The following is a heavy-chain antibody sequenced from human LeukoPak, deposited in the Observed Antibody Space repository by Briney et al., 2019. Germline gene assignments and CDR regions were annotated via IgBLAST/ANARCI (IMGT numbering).Heavy chain of an antibody. Sequence: GGSLRLPCAASGFSFTDYIMNWVRQAPGRGLEWVSSITVSPEYTYYADSVKERFTISRDNAKKSLYLQMNSLRAEDTAMYYCARDWPNSSDYYWGQGTLVTVSS. J-gene: IGHJ4*02. CDR2: ITVSPEYT. V-gene: IGHV3-21*01. CDR1: GFSFTDYI. D-gene: IGHD6-19*01. CDR3: ARDWPNSSDYY.